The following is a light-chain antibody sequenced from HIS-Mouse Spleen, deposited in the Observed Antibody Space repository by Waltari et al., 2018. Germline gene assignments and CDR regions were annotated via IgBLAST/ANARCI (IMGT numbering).Light chain of an antibody. CDR1: QSVSSY. V-gene: IGKV3-11*01. J-gene: IGKJ2*01. Sequence: EIVLTQSPATLSLSPGERATLPCRASQSVSSYLAWYQQKPGQAPRLLIYDASNRATGIPARFSGSGSGTEFTLTISSLEPEDFAVYYCQQRSNWPMYTFGQGTKLEIK. CDR2: DAS. CDR3: QQRSNWPMYT.